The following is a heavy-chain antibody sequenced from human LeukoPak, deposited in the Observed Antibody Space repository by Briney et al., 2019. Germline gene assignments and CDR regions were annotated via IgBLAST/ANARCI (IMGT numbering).Heavy chain of an antibody. CDR3: AKDTESSSHFDY. CDR1: GFSFSSYA. D-gene: IGHD6-13*01. V-gene: IGHV3-23*01. J-gene: IGHJ4*02. CDR2: ISGSGGST. Sequence: GGSLRLSCAASGFSFSSYAMSWVRQAPGKGLEWVSAISGSGGSTYYADSVKGRFTISRDNSKNTLYLQMNSLRAEDTAVYYCAKDTESSSHFDYWGQGTLVTVSS.